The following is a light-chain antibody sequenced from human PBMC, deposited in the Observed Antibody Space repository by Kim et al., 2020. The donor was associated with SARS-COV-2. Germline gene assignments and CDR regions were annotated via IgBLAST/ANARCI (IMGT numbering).Light chain of an antibody. V-gene: IGLV2-14*03. CDR1: SSDVGGYDY. J-gene: IGLJ1*01. CDR3: ASYTSTSTFV. Sequence: GQSITISGTGTSSDVGGYDYISWYQQHPGKVPKLLIYDLTKRSSGISDRFSVSKSGNVASLTISGLQAEDEADYYCASYTSTSTFVFGTGTKVTVL. CDR2: DLT.